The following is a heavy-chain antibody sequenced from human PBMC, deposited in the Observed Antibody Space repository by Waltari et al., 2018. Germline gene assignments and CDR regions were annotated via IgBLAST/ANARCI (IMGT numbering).Heavy chain of an antibody. Sequence: EVQLVESGGGLVKPGGSLSLPCSASGFTFLSYSMNWVRQAPGKGLEWVSSISSSSSYIYYADSGKGRFTISRDNAKNSLYLQMNSLRAEDTAVYYCAREYCGGDCYLDYWGQGTLVTVSS. CDR2: ISSSSSYI. CDR3: AREYCGGDCYLDY. D-gene: IGHD2-21*02. CDR1: GFTFLSYS. J-gene: IGHJ4*02. V-gene: IGHV3-21*01.